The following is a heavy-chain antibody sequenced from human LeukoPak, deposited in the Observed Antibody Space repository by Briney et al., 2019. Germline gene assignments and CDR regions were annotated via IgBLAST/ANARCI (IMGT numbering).Heavy chain of an antibody. V-gene: IGHV3-11*04. D-gene: IGHD6-19*01. CDR3: AKDLGQQWLGGAFDI. Sequence: GGSLRLSCAASGFTFSDYYMSWIRQAPGKGLEWVSYISSSGSTIYYADSVKGRFTISRDNAKNSLYLQMNSLSAEDTAVYYCAKDLGQQWLGGAFDIWGQGTMVAVSS. J-gene: IGHJ3*02. CDR1: GFTFSDYY. CDR2: ISSSGSTI.